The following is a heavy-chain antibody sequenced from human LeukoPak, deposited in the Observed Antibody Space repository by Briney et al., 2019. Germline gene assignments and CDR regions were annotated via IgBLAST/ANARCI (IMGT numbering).Heavy chain of an antibody. CDR3: ARGYGDYVSAPLFYDY. V-gene: IGHV4-34*01. CDR2: INHSGST. D-gene: IGHD4-17*01. J-gene: IGHJ4*02. CDR1: GGSFSGYY. Sequence: SETLSLTCAVYGGSFSGYYWSWIRQPPGKGLEWIGEINHSGSTNCNPSLKSRVTISVDTSKNQFSLKLSSVTAADTAVYYCARGYGDYVSAPLFYDYWGQGTLVTVSS.